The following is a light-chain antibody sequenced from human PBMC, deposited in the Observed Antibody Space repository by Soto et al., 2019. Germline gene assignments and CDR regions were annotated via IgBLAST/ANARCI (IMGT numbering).Light chain of an antibody. CDR2: GSG. CDR3: QPYDSSLGGGV. CDR1: SSNIGAGYG. J-gene: IGLJ1*01. V-gene: IGLV1-40*01. Sequence: QSVLTQPPSVSGAPGQGVTIFCTGSSSNIGAGYGVNWYKQLPGTAPKLLIYGSGNRPSGVPDRFSGSKSGTSASLAITGPQVENKADYYGQPYDSSLGGGVFGAGPKVPAL.